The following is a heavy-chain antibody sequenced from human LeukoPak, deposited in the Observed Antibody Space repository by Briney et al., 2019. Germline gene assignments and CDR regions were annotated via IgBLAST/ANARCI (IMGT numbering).Heavy chain of an antibody. J-gene: IGHJ6*03. CDR2: INPNSGGT. CDR1: GYTFTGYY. V-gene: IGHV1-2*02. D-gene: IGHD2-15*01. Sequence: GASVTVSCKASGYTFTGYYMHWVRQAPGQGLEWMGWINPNSGGTNYAQKFQGRVTMTRDTSISTAYMELSRLRSDDTAVYCCARDRRKVVAATPFYMDVWGKGTTVTVSS. CDR3: ARDRRKVVAATPFYMDV.